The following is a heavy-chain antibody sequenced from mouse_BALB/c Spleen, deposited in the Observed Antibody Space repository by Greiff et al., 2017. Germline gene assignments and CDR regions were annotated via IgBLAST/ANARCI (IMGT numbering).Heavy chain of an antibody. V-gene: IGHV5-6*01. D-gene: IGHD2-2*01. J-gene: IGHJ1*01. CDR2: ISSGGSYT. Sequence: EVQVVESGGDLVKPGGSLKLSCAASGFTFSSYGMSWVRQTPDKRLEWVATISSGGSYTYYPDSVKGRFTISRDNAKNTLYLQMSSLKSEDTAMYYCARHIYDGYDGDFDVWGAGTTVTVSS. CDR3: ARHIYDGYDGDFDV. CDR1: GFTFSSYG.